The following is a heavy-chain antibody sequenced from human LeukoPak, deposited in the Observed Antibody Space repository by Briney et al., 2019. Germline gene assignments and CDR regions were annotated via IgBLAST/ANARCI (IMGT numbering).Heavy chain of an antibody. CDR1: GGSISSSSYY. V-gene: IGHV4-39*07. CDR2: INHSGST. Sequence: SETLSLTCTVSGGSISSSSYYWSWIRQPPGKGLEWIGEINHSGSTNYNPSLKSRVTISVDTSKNQFSLKLSSVTAADTAVYYCARASYYAFDIWGQGTMVTVSS. D-gene: IGHD2-8*01. J-gene: IGHJ3*02. CDR3: ARASYYAFDI.